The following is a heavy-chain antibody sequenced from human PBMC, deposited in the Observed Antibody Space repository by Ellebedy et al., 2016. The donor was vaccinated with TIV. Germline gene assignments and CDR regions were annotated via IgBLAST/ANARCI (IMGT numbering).Heavy chain of an antibody. CDR1: GFTFSSYA. D-gene: IGHD6-19*01. CDR2: ISGSGGST. CDR3: AAGRIAVAGGFDY. J-gene: IGHJ4*02. Sequence: GESLKISCAASGFTFSSYAMSWVRQAPGKGLEWVSAISGSGGSTYYADSVKGRFTISRDNSKNTLYLQMNSLRAEDTAVYYCAAGRIAVAGGFDYWGQGTLVTVSS. V-gene: IGHV3-23*01.